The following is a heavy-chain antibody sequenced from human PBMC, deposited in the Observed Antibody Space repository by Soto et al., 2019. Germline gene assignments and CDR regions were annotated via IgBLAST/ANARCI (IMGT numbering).Heavy chain of an antibody. J-gene: IGHJ4*02. CDR3: ARMSSSPDFDY. CDR1: GYTFTNSA. V-gene: IGHV1-3*01. CDR2: INVGNGNT. D-gene: IGHD6-13*01. Sequence: ASVKVSCKASGYTFTNSAIHWVRQAPGQTLEWMGWINVGNGNTKYSQKFQGRVTITRNTSMSTAYLELSSLRSEDTAVYYCARMSSSPDFDYWGQGTLVTVSS.